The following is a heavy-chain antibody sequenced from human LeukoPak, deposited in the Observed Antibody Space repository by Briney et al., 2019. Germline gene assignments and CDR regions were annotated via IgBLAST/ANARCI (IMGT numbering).Heavy chain of an antibody. D-gene: IGHD3-9*01. Sequence: PGGSLRLSCAASGFTFSSYAMSWVRQAPGKGLEWVSYISSSGSTIYYADSVKGRFTISRDNAKNSLYLQMNSLRAEDTAVYYCARDVLRYFDWLLGWFDPWGQGTLVTVSS. J-gene: IGHJ5*02. CDR2: ISSSGSTI. V-gene: IGHV3-48*04. CDR1: GFTFSSYA. CDR3: ARDVLRYFDWLLGWFDP.